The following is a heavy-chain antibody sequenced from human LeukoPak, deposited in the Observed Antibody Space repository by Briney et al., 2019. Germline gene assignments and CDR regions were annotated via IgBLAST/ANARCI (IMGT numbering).Heavy chain of an antibody. Sequence: GRSLRLSCVASGLTLSREGLHWIRQAPGKGLEWVAVISSDENSKYYADSVKGRFTVSRDNSKNTLFLQMNSLRVEDTAGYYCARDIGGLDGDGLDYWGQGTLVSVSS. CDR1: GLTLSREG. V-gene: IGHV3-30*03. J-gene: IGHJ4*02. D-gene: IGHD4-17*01. CDR3: ARDIGGLDGDGLDY. CDR2: ISSDENSK.